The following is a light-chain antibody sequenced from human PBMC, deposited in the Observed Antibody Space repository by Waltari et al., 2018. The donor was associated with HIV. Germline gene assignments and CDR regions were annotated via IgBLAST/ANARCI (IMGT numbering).Light chain of an antibody. Sequence: QSVLTQPPSASGAPGQRVTISCSGSSSNIENDTVYWYQQFPGAAPNILIYKDTQRPSGVPDRVTGSKSGTSASLAIGGLRSDDEADYYCVGWDSRLRGYVFGAGTKVTVL. CDR2: KDT. V-gene: IGLV1-47*01. CDR3: VGWDSRLRGYV. J-gene: IGLJ1*01. CDR1: SSNIENDT.